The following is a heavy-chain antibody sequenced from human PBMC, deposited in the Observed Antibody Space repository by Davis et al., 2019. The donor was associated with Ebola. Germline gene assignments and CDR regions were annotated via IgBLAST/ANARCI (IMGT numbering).Heavy chain of an antibody. Sequence: GGSLRLSCAASGFTFSSYGMHWVRQAPGKGLEWVAVISYDGSNKYYADSVKGRFTISRDNSKNTLYLQMNSLRAEDTAVYYCAKGHYYDSSGYSSDYWGQGTLVTVSS. CDR3: AKGHYYDSSGYSSDY. D-gene: IGHD3-22*01. CDR1: GFTFSSYG. CDR2: ISYDGSNK. J-gene: IGHJ4*02. V-gene: IGHV3-30*18.